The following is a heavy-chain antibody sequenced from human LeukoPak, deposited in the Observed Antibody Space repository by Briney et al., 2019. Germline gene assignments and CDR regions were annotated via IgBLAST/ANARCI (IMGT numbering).Heavy chain of an antibody. D-gene: IGHD3-10*01. V-gene: IGHV3-33*01. CDR3: AREGNRYFDY. CDR2: IWYDGSNK. CDR1: GFTFSSYG. J-gene: IGHJ4*02. Sequence: GGSLRLSCAASGFTFSSYGMHWVRQALGKGLEWVAVIWYDGSNKYYADSVKGRFTISRDNSKNTLYLQMNSLRAEDTAVYYCAREGNRYFDYWGQGTLVAVSS.